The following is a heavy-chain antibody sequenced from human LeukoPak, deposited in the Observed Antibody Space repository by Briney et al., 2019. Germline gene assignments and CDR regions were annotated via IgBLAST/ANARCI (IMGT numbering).Heavy chain of an antibody. D-gene: IGHD3-22*01. Sequence: PGGSLRLSCAASGFTFSDYYMSWIRQAPGKGLEWVSYISSSGSTIYYADSVKGRFTISRDNAKNSLYLQMNSLRAEDTAVYYCARERTYYYDSSGYHNDYWGQGTLVTVSS. V-gene: IGHV3-11*04. CDR2: ISSSGSTI. CDR3: ARERTYYYDSSGYHNDY. CDR1: GFTFSDYY. J-gene: IGHJ4*02.